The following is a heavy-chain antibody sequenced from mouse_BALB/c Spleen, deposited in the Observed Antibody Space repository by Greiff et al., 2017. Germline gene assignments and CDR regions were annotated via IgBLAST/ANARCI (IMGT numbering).Heavy chain of an antibody. J-gene: IGHJ4*01. V-gene: IGHV1-4*02. Sequence: QVQLQQSAAELARPGASVKMSCKASGYTFTSYTMHWVKQRPGQGLDWIGYINPSSGYTEYNQKFTDKTTLTADKSSSTAYMQLSSLTSEDSAVYYCARMIYYYGSSLYYYAMDYWGQGTSVTVSS. D-gene: IGHD1-1*01. CDR2: INPSSGYT. CDR1: GYTFTSYT. CDR3: ARMIYYYGSSLYYYAMDY.